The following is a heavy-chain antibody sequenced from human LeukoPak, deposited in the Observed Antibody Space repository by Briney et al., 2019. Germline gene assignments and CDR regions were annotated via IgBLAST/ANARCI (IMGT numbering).Heavy chain of an antibody. CDR2: TYYRSKWFN. J-gene: IGHJ3*01. D-gene: IGHD6-13*01. V-gene: IGHV6-1*01. Sequence: PSQTLSLTCAISGDSVSSNSAAWNWIRQSPSRGLEWLGRTYYRSKWFNDYAMSVKSRITINPDTSKNQFSLQLNSVTPEDTAVYYCAKHISSWYGFDLWGQGTMVTVSS. CDR3: AKHISSWYGFDL. CDR1: GDSVSSNSAA.